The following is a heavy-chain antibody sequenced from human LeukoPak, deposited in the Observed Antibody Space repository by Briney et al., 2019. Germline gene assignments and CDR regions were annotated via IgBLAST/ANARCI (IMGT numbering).Heavy chain of an antibody. CDR2: ISSSSSYI. D-gene: IGHD3-16*02. CDR3: ARDYVWGSYRYSY. J-gene: IGHJ4*02. Sequence: GGSLRLSCAASGFTFSSYSMNWVRQAPGKGLEWVSSISSSSSYIYYADSVKGRFTISRDNAKNSLYLQMNGLRAEDTAVYYCARDYVWGSYRYSYWGQGTLVTVSS. V-gene: IGHV3-21*01. CDR1: GFTFSSYS.